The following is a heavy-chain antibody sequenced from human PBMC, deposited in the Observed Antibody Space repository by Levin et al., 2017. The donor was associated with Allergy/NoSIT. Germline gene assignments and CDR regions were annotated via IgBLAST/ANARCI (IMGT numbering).Heavy chain of an antibody. CDR3: ASHGRYFDWSTKGEN. V-gene: IGHV3-48*01. Sequence: GGSLRLSCAASGFTFSSYSMNWVRQAPGKGLEWVSYISSSSSTIYYADSVKGRFTISRDNAKNSLYLQMNSLRAEDTAVYYCASHGRYFDWSTKGENWGQGTLVTVSS. CDR1: GFTFSSYS. J-gene: IGHJ4*02. CDR2: ISSSSSTI. D-gene: IGHD3-9*01.